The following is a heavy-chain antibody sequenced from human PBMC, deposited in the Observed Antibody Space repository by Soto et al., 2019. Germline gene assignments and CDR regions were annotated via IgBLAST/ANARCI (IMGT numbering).Heavy chain of an antibody. J-gene: IGHJ6*02. Sequence: PGESLKISCKGSGYTFSGYWIAWVRQTPGKGLEWMGIIDPVDSETKYSPSFQGQVTMSADKSVTTAYLQWSSLKASDTAMYYCWRACYHFYCVDFCGQGTTVTGSS. V-gene: IGHV5-51*01. CDR2: IDPVDSET. CDR1: GYTFSGYW. CDR3: WRACYHFYCVDF.